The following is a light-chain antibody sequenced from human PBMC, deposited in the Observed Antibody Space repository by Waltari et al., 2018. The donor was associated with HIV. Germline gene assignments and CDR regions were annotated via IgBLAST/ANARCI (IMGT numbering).Light chain of an antibody. CDR3: QSSDTTASHEL. CDR1: ALSKQY. CDR2: KDT. Sequence: SRDLTQPPSVSVSPGQTARITCSGDALSKQYSYWYQQKAGQAPVLVIFKDTERPSGIPGRFSASSSGTTVTLTITSGEAEDEAEYFCQSSDTTASHELFGGGTKLTVL. J-gene: IGLJ2*01. V-gene: IGLV3-25*03.